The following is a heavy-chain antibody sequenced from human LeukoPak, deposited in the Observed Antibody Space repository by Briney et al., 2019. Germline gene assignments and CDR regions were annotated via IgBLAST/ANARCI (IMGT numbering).Heavy chain of an antibody. J-gene: IGHJ4*02. CDR1: GYTLTDYY. V-gene: IGHV1-2*06. CDR3: ARGGFCGSTSCYLFDY. D-gene: IGHD2-2*01. Sequence: ASVKVSCKASGYTLTDYYMHWVRQAPGQGLEWMGRINPNSGGTDYAQKFQGRVTMTRDTSISTAYMELSRLRSDDAAVYYCARGGFCGSTSCYLFDYWGQGTLVTVSS. CDR2: INPNSGGT.